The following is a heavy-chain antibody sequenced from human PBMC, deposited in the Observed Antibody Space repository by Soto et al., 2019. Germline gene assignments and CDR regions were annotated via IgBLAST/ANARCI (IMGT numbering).Heavy chain of an antibody. CDR3: AKSPITIFGVVIKIEYYYYGMDV. D-gene: IGHD3-3*01. CDR2: ISGSGGST. V-gene: IGHV3-23*01. J-gene: IGHJ6*02. CDR1: GFSVSSYA. Sequence: XEFLGLSCASSGFSVSSYAMSWVRQAPGKGLEWVSAISGSGGSTYYADSVKGRFTISRDNSKNTLYLQMNSLRAEDTAVYYCAKSPITIFGVVIKIEYYYYGMDVWGQGTTVTVSS.